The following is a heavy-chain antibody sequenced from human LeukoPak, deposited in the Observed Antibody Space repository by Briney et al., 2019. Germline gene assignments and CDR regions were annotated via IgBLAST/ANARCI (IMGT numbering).Heavy chain of an antibody. CDR3: AREGGGYNNRGFDY. CDR2: ISSSSGTI. CDR1: GFTFSSYS. D-gene: IGHD5-24*01. V-gene: IGHV3-48*01. J-gene: IGHJ4*02. Sequence: GGSLRLSCAASGFTFSSYSMNWVRQAPGKGLEWVSYISSSSGTIYYADSVKGRFTISRDNAKNSLYLQMNSLRAEDTAVYYCAREGGGYNNRGFDYWGQGTLVTVSS.